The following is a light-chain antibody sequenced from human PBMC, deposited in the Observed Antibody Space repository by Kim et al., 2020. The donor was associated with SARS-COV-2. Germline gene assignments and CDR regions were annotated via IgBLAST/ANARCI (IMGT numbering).Light chain of an antibody. CDR1: QSVSSSY. CDR2: GAS. CDR3: QQYGSSPLT. Sequence: SPGERATLSCRASQSVSSSYLAWYQQKPGQAPRLLIYGASSRATGIPDRFSGSGSGTDFTLTISRLEPEDFAVYFCQQYGSSPLTFGGGTKVDIK. J-gene: IGKJ4*01. V-gene: IGKV3-20*01.